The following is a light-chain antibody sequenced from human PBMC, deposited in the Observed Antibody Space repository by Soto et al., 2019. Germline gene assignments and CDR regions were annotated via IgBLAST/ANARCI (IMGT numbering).Light chain of an antibody. Sequence: DIQMTQSPSSLSASIGDRVSITCRASQSIGNFLNWYQQKPGKVPKLLIYAASNLHSGVPSRFSGSGSGTEFTLTISGLQLEDFAAYYCQQSYTSPAFTFGPGTRVNAK. CDR3: QQSYTSPAFT. J-gene: IGKJ3*01. CDR2: AAS. V-gene: IGKV1-39*01. CDR1: QSIGNF.